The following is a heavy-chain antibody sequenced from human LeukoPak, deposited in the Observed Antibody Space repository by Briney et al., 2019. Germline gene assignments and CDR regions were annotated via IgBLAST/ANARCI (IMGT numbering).Heavy chain of an antibody. CDR1: GFSSRSYA. J-gene: IGHJ4*02. V-gene: IGHV3-23*01. D-gene: IGHD3-16*01. CDR3: AKGRAYRVFASSDS. CDR2: ISGSGGST. Sequence: GGSLRFSCAASGFSSRSYAMSWVRQAPGKGLEWVSGISGSGGSTYNSDSVKGRFTMSRDNSNNTAFLQMNSLRGDDTAVYFCAKGRAYRVFASSDSWGQGTLVTVSS.